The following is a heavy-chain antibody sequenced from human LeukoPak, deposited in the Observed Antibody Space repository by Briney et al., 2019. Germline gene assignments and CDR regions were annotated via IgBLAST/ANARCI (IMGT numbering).Heavy chain of an antibody. J-gene: IGHJ4*02. CDR1: GYTLTDYY. Sequence: ASVKVSFKASGYTLTDYYMHWVRQAPGQGPEWMGRINPNSGGTNYAQKFQGRVTMTRDTSISTVYMELSRLRSDDTAVYYCARVGYYESSGYYEYWGQGTLVTVSS. D-gene: IGHD3-22*01. CDR3: ARVGYYESSGYYEY. V-gene: IGHV1-2*06. CDR2: INPNSGGT.